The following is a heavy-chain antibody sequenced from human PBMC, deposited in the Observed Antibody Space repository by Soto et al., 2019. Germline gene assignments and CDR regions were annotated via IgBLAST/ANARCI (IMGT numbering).Heavy chain of an antibody. V-gene: IGHV4-34*01. CDR1: GGSFSGYY. Sequence: SETLSLTCAVYGGSFSGYYWSWIRQPPGKGLEWIGEINHSGSTNYNPSLKSRVTISVDTSKNQFSLKLSSVTAADTAVYYCARRRDGYNYVVDYWGQGTLVTVS. J-gene: IGHJ4*02. CDR2: INHSGST. D-gene: IGHD5-12*01. CDR3: ARRRDGYNYVVDY.